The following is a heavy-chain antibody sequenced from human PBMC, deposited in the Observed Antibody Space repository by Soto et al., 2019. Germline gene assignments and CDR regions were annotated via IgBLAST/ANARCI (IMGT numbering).Heavy chain of an antibody. J-gene: IGHJ3*02. V-gene: IGHV1-69*13. CDR3: ARGAGMNYYGSGSYDDAFDI. Sequence: SVKVSCKASGGTFSSYAISWVREAPGQGLEWMGGIIPIFGTANYAQKFQGRVTITADESTSTAYMELSSLRSEDAAVYYCARGAGMNYYGSGSYDDAFDIWGQGTMVTVSS. D-gene: IGHD3-10*01. CDR2: IIPIFGTA. CDR1: GGTFSSYA.